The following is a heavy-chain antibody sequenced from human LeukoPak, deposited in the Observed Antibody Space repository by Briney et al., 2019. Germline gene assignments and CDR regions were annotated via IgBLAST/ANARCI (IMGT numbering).Heavy chain of an antibody. J-gene: IGHJ6*03. V-gene: IGHV1-18*01. D-gene: IGHD4-17*01. CDR3: ARGRYGDPIYYYYYYMDV. Sequence: GASVKVSCKASGYTFTSYGISWVRQAPGQGLEWMGWISAYNGNTNYAQKLQGRVTMTTDTSTSTAYMELRSLRSDDTAVYYCARGRYGDPIYYYYYYMDVWGKGTTVTVSS. CDR1: GYTFTSYG. CDR2: ISAYNGNT.